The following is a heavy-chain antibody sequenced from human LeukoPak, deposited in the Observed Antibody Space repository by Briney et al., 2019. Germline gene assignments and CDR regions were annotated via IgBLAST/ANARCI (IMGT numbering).Heavy chain of an antibody. V-gene: IGHV4-4*07. D-gene: IGHD2-15*01. CDR1: GGSISSYY. CDR3: ARDDEVARFDY. CDR2: FYTSGRT. J-gene: IGHJ4*02. Sequence: SETLSLTCTVSGGSISSYYWSWIRQPAGKGLEWIGRFYTSGRTNYNPSLKGRVTMSVDTSKNQFSLKLSSVTAADTAVYYCARDDEVARFDYWGQGTLVTVSS.